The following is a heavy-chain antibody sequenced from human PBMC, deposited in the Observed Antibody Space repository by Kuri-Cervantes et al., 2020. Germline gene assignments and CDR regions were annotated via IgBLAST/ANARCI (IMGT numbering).Heavy chain of an antibody. J-gene: IGHJ6*02. CDR2: ISYDGSNK. Sequence: GESLKISCAASGFTFSSYAMHWVRQAPGKGLEWVAVISYDGSNKYYADSVKGRFTISRDNSKNSLYLQMNSLRAGDTAVYYCARDLVLYCSSTSCRNTRYYYYGMDVWGQGTTVTVSS. V-gene: IGHV3-30*14. CDR1: GFTFSSYA. D-gene: IGHD2-2*01. CDR3: ARDLVLYCSSTSCRNTRYYYYGMDV.